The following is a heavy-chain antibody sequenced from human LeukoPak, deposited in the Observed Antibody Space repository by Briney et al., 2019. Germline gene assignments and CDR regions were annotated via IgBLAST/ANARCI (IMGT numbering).Heavy chain of an antibody. CDR1: GYCITSDL. CDR2: ITTGDSDT. Sequence: AASLNISCEGSGYCITSDLICWVRQMAGKRLGWMGIITTGDSDTRYSPSFQAHVTISADQSISTAYLQWSSLKASDSAMYYCARHVQAAGIAPDWFDPWGQGTLVTVSS. V-gene: IGHV5-51*01. J-gene: IGHJ5*02. CDR3: ARHVQAAGIAPDWFDP. D-gene: IGHD6-13*01.